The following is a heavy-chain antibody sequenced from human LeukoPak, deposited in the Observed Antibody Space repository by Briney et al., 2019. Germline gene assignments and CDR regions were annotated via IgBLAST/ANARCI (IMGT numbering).Heavy chain of an antibody. CDR1: GFTFGSYG. CDR2: ISYDGSNK. Sequence: GGSLRLSCAVSGFTFGSYGMHWVRQAPGKGLEWVAVISYDGSNKYYADSVKGRFTISRDNSKNTLYLQMNSLRAEDTAVYYCAKAHGTDCDYWGQGTLVTVSS. D-gene: IGHD1/OR15-1a*01. CDR3: AKAHGTDCDY. J-gene: IGHJ4*02. V-gene: IGHV3-30*18.